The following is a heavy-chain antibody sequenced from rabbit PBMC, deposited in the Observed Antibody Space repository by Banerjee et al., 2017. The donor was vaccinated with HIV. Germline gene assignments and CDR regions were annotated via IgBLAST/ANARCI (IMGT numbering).Heavy chain of an antibody. V-gene: IGHV1S45*01. CDR1: GIDFSRYYY. CDR3: AREESDGGGHLKL. CDR2: IVSSSGST. D-gene: IGHD2-1*01. Sequence: QEQLVESGGGLVKPGGTLTLTCKAPGIDFSRYYYMCWVRQAPGKGLELIACIVSSSGSTRYASWAKGRFTISKTSSTTVTLQMTSLTAADTATYFCAREESDGGGHLKLWGQGTLVTVS. J-gene: IGHJ3*01.